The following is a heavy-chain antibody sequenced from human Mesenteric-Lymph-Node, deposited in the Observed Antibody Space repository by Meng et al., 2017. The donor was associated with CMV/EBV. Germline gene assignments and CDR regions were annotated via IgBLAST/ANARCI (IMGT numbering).Heavy chain of an antibody. V-gene: IGHV4-59*01. CDR1: GGSISSYY. Sequence: GSLRLSCTVSGGSISSYYWSWIRQPPGKGLEWIGYIYYSGSTNYNPSLKSRVTISVDTSKNQFSLKLSSVTAADTAVYYCARGVGISSRFDPWGQGTLVTVSS. J-gene: IGHJ5*02. D-gene: IGHD6-6*01. CDR3: ARGVGISSRFDP. CDR2: IYYSGST.